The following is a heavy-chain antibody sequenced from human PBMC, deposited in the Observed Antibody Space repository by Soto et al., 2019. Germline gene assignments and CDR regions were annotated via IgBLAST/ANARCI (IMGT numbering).Heavy chain of an antibody. CDR3: AKDIYYDILTGYPHC. CDR1: GFTFDDYA. CDR2: ISWNSGSI. Sequence: GGSLRLSCAASGFTFDDYAMHWVRQAPGKGLEWVSGISWNSGSIGYADSVKGRFTISRDNAKNSLYLQMNSLRAEDTALYYCAKDIYYDILTGYPHCWGQGTLVTVSS. J-gene: IGHJ4*02. D-gene: IGHD3-9*01. V-gene: IGHV3-9*01.